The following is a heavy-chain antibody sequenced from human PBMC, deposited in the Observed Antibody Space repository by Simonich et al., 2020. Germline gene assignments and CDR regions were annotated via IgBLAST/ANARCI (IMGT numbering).Heavy chain of an antibody. V-gene: IGHV4-59*12. CDR3: ARGGRYCSSTSCYYYYYYMDV. D-gene: IGHD2-2*01. J-gene: IGHJ6*03. CDR2: IYYSGST. Sequence: QVQLQESGPGLVKPSETLSLTCTVSGGSISSYYWSWIRQPPGKGREWIGFIYYSGSTNYNPSLKCRVTISVDTSKNQFSLKLSSVTAADTAVYYCARGGRYCSSTSCYYYYYYMDVWGKGTTVTVSS. CDR1: GGSISSYY.